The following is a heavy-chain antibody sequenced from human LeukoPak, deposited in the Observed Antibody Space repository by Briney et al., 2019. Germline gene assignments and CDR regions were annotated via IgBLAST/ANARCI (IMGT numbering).Heavy chain of an antibody. CDR2: IRSKPYGGTA. V-gene: IGHV3-49*04. CDR1: GFTFGNYA. Sequence: QTGGSLRLSCTASGFTFGNYAVTWVRQAPGKGLEWVGSIRSKPYGGTAEYAASVQGRFTISRDDSKTIAYLQMNSLKTEDTAVYYCSRYGCVGADFDYWGRGTLVTVSS. D-gene: IGHD1-26*01. J-gene: IGHJ4*02. CDR3: SRYGCVGADFDY.